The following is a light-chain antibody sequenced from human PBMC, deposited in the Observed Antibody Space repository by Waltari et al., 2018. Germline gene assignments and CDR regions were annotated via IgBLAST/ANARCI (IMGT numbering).Light chain of an antibody. V-gene: IGKV3-15*01. CDR1: QSISRN. Sequence: EALMTQSPPTLSVSPGERATLSCRASQSISRNLAWYQQKPGQAPRLLIYGASTMAPGIPARFSGSGSGTEFTLSISGLQSEDFAVYFCQQYNNWRTFGQGTKLEI. CDR2: GAS. CDR3: QQYNNWRT. J-gene: IGKJ2*01.